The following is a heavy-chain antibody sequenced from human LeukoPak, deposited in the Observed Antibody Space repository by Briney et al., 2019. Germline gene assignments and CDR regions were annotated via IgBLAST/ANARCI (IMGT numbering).Heavy chain of an antibody. J-gene: IGHJ2*01. CDR1: GDSISSGDYY. Sequence: PSETLSLTCTVSGDSISSGDYYWSWIRQPAGKGLEWIGRISSSGSTNYNPSLKSRVTISVDTSKNQFSLKLSSVSAADTAVYYCARSWFRKFDLWGRGTLVTVSS. D-gene: IGHD3-10*01. CDR2: ISSSGST. V-gene: IGHV4-61*02. CDR3: ARSWFRKFDL.